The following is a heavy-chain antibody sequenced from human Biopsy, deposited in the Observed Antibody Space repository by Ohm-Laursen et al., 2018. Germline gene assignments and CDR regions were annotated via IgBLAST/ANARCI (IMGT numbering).Heavy chain of an antibody. J-gene: IGHJ5*02. Sequence: GSLRLSCTASGFTFSSYAISWVRQVPGRGLEWVSAVSTGGAATYYADSVRGRFTISRDNFKNTLFLQMDGLTADDTALYYCAKDLRKKAAIQLWTTWFDPWGQGTLVTVSS. V-gene: IGHV3-23*01. CDR1: GFTFSSYA. CDR3: AKDLRKKAAIQLWTTWFDP. D-gene: IGHD1-1*01. CDR2: VSTGGAAT.